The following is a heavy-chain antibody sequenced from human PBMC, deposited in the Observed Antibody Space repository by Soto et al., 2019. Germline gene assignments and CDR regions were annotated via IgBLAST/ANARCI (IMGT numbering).Heavy chain of an antibody. CDR3: ARLGIYSYGSPYYYYGMDV. CDR1: GGSISSYY. J-gene: IGHJ6*02. CDR2: IYYSGST. D-gene: IGHD5-18*01. V-gene: IGHV4-59*08. Sequence: QVQLQESGPGLVKPSETLSLTCTVSGGSISSYYWSWIRQPPGKGLEWIGYIYYSGSTNYNPSLNRRLTISVDTSKNQFSLKLSSVTAADTAVYYCARLGIYSYGSPYYYYGMDVWGQGTTVTVSS.